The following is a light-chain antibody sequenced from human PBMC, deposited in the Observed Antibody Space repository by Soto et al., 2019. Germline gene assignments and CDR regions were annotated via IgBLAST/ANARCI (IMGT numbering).Light chain of an antibody. J-gene: IGKJ1*01. Sequence: QXXQSPSTLSASVGDRVTITCRASQXVXSWLAWYQQKPGKAPKLLIYKASNLENGVPSRFSGSGSGTEFTLTISGLQPDDFASYYCQQYNDYSGTFGQGTKVDIK. CDR2: KAS. CDR3: QQYNDYSGT. V-gene: IGKV1-5*03. CDR1: QXVXSW.